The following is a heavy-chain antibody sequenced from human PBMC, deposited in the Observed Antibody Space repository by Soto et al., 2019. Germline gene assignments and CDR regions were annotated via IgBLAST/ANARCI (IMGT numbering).Heavy chain of an antibody. J-gene: IGHJ4*02. CDR3: AREHLEEYSSGWEPFAY. V-gene: IGHV1-3*01. D-gene: IGHD6-19*01. CDR1: GYTFTSYA. Sequence: QVQLVQSGAEVKKPGASVKVSCQASGYTFTSYAMHCVRQAPGQRLEWMGWINAGTGNTKYSQKFQGRVTITRDTSASTAYMELSSLRSEDTAVYYCAREHLEEYSSGWEPFAYWGQGTLVTVSS. CDR2: INAGTGNT.